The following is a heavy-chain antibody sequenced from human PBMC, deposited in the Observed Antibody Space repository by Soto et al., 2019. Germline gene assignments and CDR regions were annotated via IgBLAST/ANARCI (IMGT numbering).Heavy chain of an antibody. Sequence: QVQLVQSGAEVKNPGASVKVSCKTSGYTFTKYGVGWVRQAPGQGLEWMGWISGSSGNANYAEKVQGRITLTTDTSTSTAYIELRSLRSDDTAVYYCAREMAGLGGEYDYWGQGTLVTVPS. CDR2: ISGSSGNA. D-gene: IGHD3-16*01. CDR1: GYTFTKYG. CDR3: AREMAGLGGEYDY. J-gene: IGHJ4*02. V-gene: IGHV1-18*01.